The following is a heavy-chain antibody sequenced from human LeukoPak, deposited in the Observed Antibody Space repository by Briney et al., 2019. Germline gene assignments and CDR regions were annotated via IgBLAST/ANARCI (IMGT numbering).Heavy chain of an antibody. V-gene: IGHV4-59*12. D-gene: IGHD2-2*01. CDR1: GGSISSYY. Sequence: SETLSLTCTVSGGSISSYYWSWIRQPPGKGLEWIGYIYYSGSTNYNPSLKSRVTISVDTSKNQFSLKLSSVTAADTAVYYCAKTLGCCSSTSCRVDGMDVWGQGTTVTVSS. CDR2: IYYSGST. CDR3: AKTLGCCSSTSCRVDGMDV. J-gene: IGHJ6*02.